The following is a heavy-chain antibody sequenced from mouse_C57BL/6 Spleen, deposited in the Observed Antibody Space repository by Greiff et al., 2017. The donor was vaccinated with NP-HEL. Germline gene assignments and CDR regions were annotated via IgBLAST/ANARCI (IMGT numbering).Heavy chain of an antibody. J-gene: IGHJ2*01. V-gene: IGHV1-55*01. D-gene: IGHD4-1*01. CDR1: GYTFTSYW. Sequence: QVQLQQSGAELVKPGASVKMSCKASGYTFTSYWITWVKQRHGQGLEWIGDIYPGSGSTNYNEKFKSKATLTVDTSSSTAYMQRSSLTSEDSAVYYCSRWDWAAHDYWGQGTTLTVSS. CDR3: SRWDWAAHDY. CDR2: IYPGSGST.